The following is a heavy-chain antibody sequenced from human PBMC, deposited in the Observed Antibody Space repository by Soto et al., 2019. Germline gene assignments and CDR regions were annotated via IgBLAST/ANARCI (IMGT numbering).Heavy chain of an antibody. J-gene: IGHJ6*02. D-gene: IGHD2-15*01. Sequence: GGSLRLSCAASGFTFSSYAMSWVRQAPGKGLDWVSAISGGGGSTCYVASVKGRFTISRDNSKNTLYLQMNSLRAEDTAVYYCAKVRCSGGSCYSFWSYYGMDVWGQGTTVTVSS. CDR1: GFTFSSYA. CDR3: AKVRCSGGSCYSFWSYYGMDV. V-gene: IGHV3-23*01. CDR2: ISGGGGST.